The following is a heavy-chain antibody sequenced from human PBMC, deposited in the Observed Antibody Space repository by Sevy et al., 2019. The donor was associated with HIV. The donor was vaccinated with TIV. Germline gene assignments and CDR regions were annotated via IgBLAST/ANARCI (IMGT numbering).Heavy chain of an antibody. Sequence: SETLSLTCGVYGGSFSGYHWSWIRQPPGKGLEWIGEVSHSGSTNYNPSLKNRVTISLDTSKNQLSLKLGSVTAADTAVYYCARPGLLTYYFYGMDVWGQGTTVTVSS. V-gene: IGHV4-34*01. D-gene: IGHD7-27*01. CDR1: GGSFSGYH. CDR3: ARPGLLTYYFYGMDV. CDR2: VSHSGST. J-gene: IGHJ6*02.